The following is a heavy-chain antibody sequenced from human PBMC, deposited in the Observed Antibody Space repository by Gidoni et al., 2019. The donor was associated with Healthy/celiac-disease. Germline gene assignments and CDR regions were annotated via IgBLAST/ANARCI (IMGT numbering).Heavy chain of an antibody. V-gene: IGHV3-23*01. Sequence: EVQLLESGGGLVQPGGSLRLSCAASGFTFSSSAMSWVRQAPGKGLEWVSAISGSGGSTYYADSVKGRFTISRDNSKNTLYLQMNSLRAEDTAVYYCAKDPGYCSGGSCYASGLFDYWGQGTLVTVSS. CDR2: ISGSGGST. CDR3: AKDPGYCSGGSCYASGLFDY. CDR1: GFTFSSSA. J-gene: IGHJ4*02. D-gene: IGHD2-15*01.